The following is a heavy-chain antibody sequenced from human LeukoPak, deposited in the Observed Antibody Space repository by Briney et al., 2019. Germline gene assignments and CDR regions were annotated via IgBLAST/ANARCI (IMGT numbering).Heavy chain of an antibody. V-gene: IGHV5-51*01. CDR3: ARQDSSWYYLDY. CDR1: GYIFTSYW. Sequence: GESLQISCKGSGYIFTSYWIAWVRHMPGKDLEWMGIIYPGDSDTRYSPSFQGQVTISADKSISTAYLQWSSLKASDTAMYYCARQDSSWYYLDYWGQGTLVTVSS. D-gene: IGHD6-13*01. J-gene: IGHJ4*02. CDR2: IYPGDSDT.